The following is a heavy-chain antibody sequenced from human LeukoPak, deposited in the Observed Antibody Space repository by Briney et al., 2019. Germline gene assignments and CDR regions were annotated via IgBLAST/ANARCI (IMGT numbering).Heavy chain of an antibody. CDR1: GFTFSIFW. J-gene: IGHJ4*02. Sequence: GGSLRLSCAPSGFTFSIFWMHCVRQAPGRGRVWVSRINSDGSSTSYADSVKGRFTISRDNAKNTLYLQMNSLRAEDTAVYYCARDKSPYYYGSGSYHSFDYWGQGTLVTVSS. CDR2: INSDGSST. V-gene: IGHV3-74*01. D-gene: IGHD3-10*01. CDR3: ARDKSPYYYGSGSYHSFDY.